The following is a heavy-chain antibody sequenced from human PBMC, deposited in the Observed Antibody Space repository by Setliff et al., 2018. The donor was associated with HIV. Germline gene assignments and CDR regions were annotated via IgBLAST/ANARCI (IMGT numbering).Heavy chain of an antibody. J-gene: IGHJ6*03. CDR3: ARGLPGTYRYSYYYYYMDV. D-gene: IGHD3-16*02. CDR2: INHSGST. V-gene: IGHV4-34*01. Sequence: LPETLSLTCAVTGGSISVYYWSWIRQPPGKGLEWIGEINHSGSTNYNPSLKSRVTISIDTSKNQFSLKVSSVTAADTALYYCARGLPGTYRYSYYYYYMDVWDKGTTVT. CDR1: GGSISVYY.